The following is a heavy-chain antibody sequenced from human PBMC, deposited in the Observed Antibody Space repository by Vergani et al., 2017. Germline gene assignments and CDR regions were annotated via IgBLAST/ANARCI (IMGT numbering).Heavy chain of an antibody. CDR2: TWYDGNNK. CDR1: GFTFNHYG. Sequence: QVQLVESGGGVVQPGRSLRLSCAASGFTFNHYGMHWVRQAPGKGLEWVAVTWYDGNNKQYADSVKGRFTISRDNPKSTMYLQMNSLRDEDTGVYYCARDLRLLYSRFDPWGQGTLVTVSS. J-gene: IGHJ5*02. D-gene: IGHD5-12*01. V-gene: IGHV3-33*01. CDR3: ARDLRLLYSRFDP.